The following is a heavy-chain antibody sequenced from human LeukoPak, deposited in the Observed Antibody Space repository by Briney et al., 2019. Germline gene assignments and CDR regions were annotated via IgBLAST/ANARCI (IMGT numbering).Heavy chain of an antibody. D-gene: IGHD5-24*01. J-gene: IGHJ4*02. V-gene: IGHV1-2*02. CDR3: ARVRDGYNFFDY. Sequence: GASVKVSCKASGYTFTGYYMHWVRQAPGQGLEWMGWINPNSGGTNYAQKFQGRVTMTRDTSTSTVYMELSSLRSEDTAVYYCARVRDGYNFFDYWGQGTLVTVSS. CDR1: GYTFTGYY. CDR2: INPNSGGT.